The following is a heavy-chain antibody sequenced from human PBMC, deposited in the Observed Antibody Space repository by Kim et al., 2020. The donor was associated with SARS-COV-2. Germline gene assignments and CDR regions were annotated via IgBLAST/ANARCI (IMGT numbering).Heavy chain of an antibody. CDR2: ISGSGGIT. J-gene: IGHJ1*01. Sequence: GGSLRLSCAASGFTFDSYAMSWVRQAPGKGLEWVSIISGSGGITSHADSVKGRFTISRDNSKNTLYLQMNSLRTDDTAVYYCAKGDCGSSSCDTREQWG. CDR3: AKGDCGSSSCDTREQ. CDR1: GFTFDSYA. V-gene: IGHV3-23*01. D-gene: IGHD2-2*02.